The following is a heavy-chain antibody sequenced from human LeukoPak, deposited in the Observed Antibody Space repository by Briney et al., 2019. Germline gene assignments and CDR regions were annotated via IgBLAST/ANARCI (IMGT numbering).Heavy chain of an antibody. CDR2: IYSDGST. Sequence: GGSLRLSCAVSGFIVNTYYMSWVRQAPGQGLEWVSIIYSDGSTYYADSVKGRFTISRDTSKNTLFLQMNSLRAEDTAVYYCARDLSVAAGGREVFMPGGQGTLVTVSS. J-gene: IGHJ5*02. V-gene: IGHV3-53*01. CDR1: GFIVNTYY. CDR3: ARDLSVAAGGREVFMP. D-gene: IGHD6-13*01.